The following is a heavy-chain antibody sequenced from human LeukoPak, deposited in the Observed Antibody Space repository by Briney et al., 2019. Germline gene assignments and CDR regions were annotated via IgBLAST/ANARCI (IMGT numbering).Heavy chain of an antibody. D-gene: IGHD3-10*01. J-gene: IGHJ4*02. Sequence: GGSLRLSCEVSGFSFSDYGMSWVRQAPGKGLEWVASIKQDGTEYYVDSVRGRFTTSRDNAKNSLFLQMKSLRVEDTAVYYCVRPRYRGLDYWGQGALVTVSS. CDR3: VRPRYRGLDY. CDR1: GFSFSDYG. CDR2: IKQDGTE. V-gene: IGHV3-7*01.